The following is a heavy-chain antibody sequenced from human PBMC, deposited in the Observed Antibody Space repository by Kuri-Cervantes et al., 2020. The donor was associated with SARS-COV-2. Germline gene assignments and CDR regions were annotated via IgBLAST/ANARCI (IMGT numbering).Heavy chain of an antibody. D-gene: IGHD3-16*02. CDR2: ISGSGGST. CDR1: GFTFSGYA. Sequence: GESLKISCAASGFTFSGYAMSWVRQAPGKGLEWVSAISGSGGSTYYADSVKGRFTISRDNSKNTLYLQMNSLRAEDTAVYYCAKSGLRLGELSLFFDYWGQGNLVTVSS. CDR3: AKSGLRLGELSLFFDY. J-gene: IGHJ4*02. V-gene: IGHV3-23*01.